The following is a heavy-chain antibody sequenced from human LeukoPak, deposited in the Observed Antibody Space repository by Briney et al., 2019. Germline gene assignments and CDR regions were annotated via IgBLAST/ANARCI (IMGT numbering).Heavy chain of an antibody. CDR2: IKQDGSEK. CDR3: ANYGSGLADY. CDR1: GFPFSDTW. J-gene: IGHJ4*02. Sequence: GGSLRLSCAASGFPFSDTWMSWVRQAPGKGLEWVANIKQDGSEKYYADSVKGRFTISRDNSKNTLYLQMNSLRAEDTAVYYCANYGSGLADYWGQGTLVTVSS. D-gene: IGHD3-10*01. V-gene: IGHV3-7*01.